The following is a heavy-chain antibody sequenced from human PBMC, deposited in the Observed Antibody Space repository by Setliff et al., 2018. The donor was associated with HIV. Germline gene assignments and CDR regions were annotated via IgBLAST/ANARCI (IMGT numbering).Heavy chain of an antibody. V-gene: IGHV4-39*07. J-gene: IGHJ6*02. CDR1: GGSISSSSYY. D-gene: IGHD1-26*01. CDR3: ARDSELGLNYHYGMDV. Sequence: TSETLSLTCTVSGGSISSSSYYWGWIRQPPGKGLEWIGSIYYSGSTYYNPSLKSRVTMSVDTSKNQFSLKLSSVTAADTAVYYCARDSELGLNYHYGMDVWGQGTTVTVSS. CDR2: IYYSGST.